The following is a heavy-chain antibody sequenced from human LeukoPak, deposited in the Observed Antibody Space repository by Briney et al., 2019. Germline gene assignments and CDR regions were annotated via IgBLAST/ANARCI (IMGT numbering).Heavy chain of an antibody. J-gene: IGHJ6*03. CDR2: IYYSGST. CDR3: ARLAYYYDSSGPNYYYYYMDV. CDR1: GGSISSYY. D-gene: IGHD3-22*01. Sequence: PSETLSLTCTVSGGSISSYYWSWIRQPPGKGLEWIGYIYYSGSTNYNPSLKNRVTISVDTSKNQFSLKLSSVTAADTAVYYCARLAYYYDSSGPNYYYYYMDVWGKGTTVTVSS. V-gene: IGHV4-59*08.